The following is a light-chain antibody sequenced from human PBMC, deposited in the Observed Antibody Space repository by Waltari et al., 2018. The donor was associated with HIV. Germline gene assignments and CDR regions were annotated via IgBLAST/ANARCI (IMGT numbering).Light chain of an antibody. CDR1: QTLLSGNGHNY. CDR2: YGY. CDR3: MEAIQTPS. V-gene: IGKV2-28*01. J-gene: IGKJ3*01. Sequence: DIVMTQSPLSLSVTPGEPASISYKASQTLLSGNGHNYLNWYLQKPGQYPQLLMSYGYNRASGVPDRFSGSGSGTDFTLKISSVEAEDVGVYYCMEAIQTPSFGPGTKLDIK.